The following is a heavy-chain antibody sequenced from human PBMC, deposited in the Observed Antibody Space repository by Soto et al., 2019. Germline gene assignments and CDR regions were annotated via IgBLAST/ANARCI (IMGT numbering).Heavy chain of an antibody. J-gene: IGHJ6*03. CDR1: GDSVSSNSAG. CDR2: TYYKSKWYY. CDR3: ARGSWDDVSGHYYMDV. Sequence: SQTLSVTCDISGDSVSSNSAGWNCIRQTPSRGLEWLGRTYYKSKWYYTYAASVKSRITVSPDTSKNQFSLQLTSVTPEDTAVYYCARGSWDDVSGHYYMDVWDKGTTVTVS. V-gene: IGHV6-1*01. D-gene: IGHD1-1*01.